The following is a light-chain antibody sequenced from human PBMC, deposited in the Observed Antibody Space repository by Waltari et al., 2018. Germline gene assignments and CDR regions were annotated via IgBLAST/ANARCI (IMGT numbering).Light chain of an antibody. CDR1: QSITIY. CDR3: QHYSSYPVT. J-gene: IGKJ4*01. CDR2: RAS. Sequence: DIQMTQSPSTLSASVGYSVTITCRASQSITIYLAWYQQKPGKAPKALIHRASILESGVPSRFSGGGSGTEFTLNISSLQPEDFATYYCQHYSSYPVTFGGGTKVEIK. V-gene: IGKV1-5*03.